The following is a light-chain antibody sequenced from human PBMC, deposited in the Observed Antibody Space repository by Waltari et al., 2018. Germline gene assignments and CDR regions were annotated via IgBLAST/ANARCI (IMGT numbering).Light chain of an antibody. CDR2: QDT. Sequence: SYELTQPPSVSVSPGQTASITCSGDILGNKYASWYQQKPGHSPLLVIYQDTNRPSGIPERVSGSKSGNAATLTISGTQAMDEADYYCQALGTGAWVFGGGTKLTVL. V-gene: IGLV3-1*01. CDR1: ILGNKY. CDR3: QALGTGAWV. J-gene: IGLJ3*02.